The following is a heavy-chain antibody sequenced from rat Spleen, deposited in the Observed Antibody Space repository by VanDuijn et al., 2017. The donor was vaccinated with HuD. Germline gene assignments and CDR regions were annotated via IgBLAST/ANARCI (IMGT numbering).Heavy chain of an antibody. V-gene: IGHV2-47*01. D-gene: IGHD1-6*01. Sequence: QVQLQESGPGLVQPSQTLSLTCTVSGLSLTSNSVSCIRQPPGKGREWMGLIWSDGGTEYNSTIKSRLRISRDTSKSQVFLKMSGLQTEDTAMYFCARKVYTSDYYYGYFDYWGQGVMVTVSS. CDR2: IWSDGGT. CDR1: GLSLTSNS. J-gene: IGHJ2*01. CDR3: ARKVYTSDYYYGYFDY.